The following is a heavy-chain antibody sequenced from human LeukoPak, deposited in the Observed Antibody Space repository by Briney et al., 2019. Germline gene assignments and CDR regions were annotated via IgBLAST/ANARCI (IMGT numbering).Heavy chain of an antibody. D-gene: IGHD6-13*01. J-gene: IGHJ4*02. V-gene: IGHV3-7*01. CDR1: GFTFSHYS. CDR3: AREIIGALDY. CDR2: IKRDGSEK. Sequence: GRSLRLSCAASGFTFSHYSMHWVRQAPGKGLEWVANIKRDGSEKYFVDSVKGRFTISRDNAKNSLYLHMNSLRAEDTAVYYCAREIIGALDYWGQGTLVTVSS.